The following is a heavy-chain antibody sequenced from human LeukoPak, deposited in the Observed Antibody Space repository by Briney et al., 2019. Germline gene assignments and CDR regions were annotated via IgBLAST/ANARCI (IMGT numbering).Heavy chain of an antibody. J-gene: IGHJ4*02. CDR3: ARGVSGYSYGSRFDY. V-gene: IGHV3-23*01. CDR1: EFTFSSFA. CDR2: ISSSGGST. Sequence: GGSLRLSCAASEFTFSSFAMSWVRQPPGKGLEWVSTISSSGGSTFYAESVKGRFTISRDNNENTLYLQMNSLRVEDTAVYYCARGVSGYSYGSRFDYWGQGTLVTVSS. D-gene: IGHD5-18*01.